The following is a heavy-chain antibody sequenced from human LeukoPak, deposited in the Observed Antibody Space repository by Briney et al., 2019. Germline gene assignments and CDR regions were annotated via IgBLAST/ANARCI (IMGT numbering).Heavy chain of an antibody. CDR1: GYTFTNYG. CDR3: ARDRDYGDYNTQDLFVY. CDR2: ISAYNGNT. D-gene: IGHD4-17*01. V-gene: IGHV1-18*01. Sequence: ASVKVSCKASGYTFTNYGISWVRQAPGQGLEWMGWISAYNGNTNYAQKFQGRVTMTTDTSTSTAYMQLRSLRSDDTAVYYCARDRDYGDYNTQDLFVYWGQGTLVTVSS. J-gene: IGHJ4*02.